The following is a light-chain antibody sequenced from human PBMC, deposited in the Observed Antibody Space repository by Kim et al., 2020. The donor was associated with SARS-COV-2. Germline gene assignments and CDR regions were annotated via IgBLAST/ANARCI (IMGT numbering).Light chain of an antibody. J-gene: IGLJ3*02. CDR2: EVS. Sequence: QSALTQPASVSGSPGQSITISCTGTSSDVGSYNLVSRYQQHPGKAPKLMIYEVSKRPSGVSNRFSGSKSGNTASLTITGLQAEDEADYYCCSYAGSGTLVFGGGTQLTVL. CDR3: CSYAGSGTLV. CDR1: SSDVGSYNL. V-gene: IGLV2-23*02.